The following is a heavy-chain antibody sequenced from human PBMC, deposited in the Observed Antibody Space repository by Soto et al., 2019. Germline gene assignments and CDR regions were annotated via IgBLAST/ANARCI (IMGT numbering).Heavy chain of an antibody. D-gene: IGHD3-22*01. CDR3: ARSLDYYYDSSGHDY. CDR2: ISYDGSNK. Sequence: GGSLRLSCAASGFTFSSYAMHWVRQAPGKGLEWVAVISYDGSNKYYADSVKGRFTISRDNSKNTLYLQMNRLRAEDTAVYYCARSLDYYYDSSGHDYWGQGTLVTVSS. CDR1: GFTFSSYA. J-gene: IGHJ4*02. V-gene: IGHV3-30-3*01.